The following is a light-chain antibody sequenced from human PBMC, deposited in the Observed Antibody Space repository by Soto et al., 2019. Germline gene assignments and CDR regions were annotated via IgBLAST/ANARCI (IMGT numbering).Light chain of an antibody. CDR3: SSYTSSSKV. V-gene: IGLV2-14*01. J-gene: IGLJ1*01. Sequence: QSALTQPASVSGSPGQSITISCTATSSDVGGYNYVSWYQQHPGKAPKLMIYEVSNRPSGVSNRFSGSKSGNTASLTISGLQAEDEADYYCSSYTSSSKVFGTGTKLTVL. CDR2: EVS. CDR1: SSDVGGYNY.